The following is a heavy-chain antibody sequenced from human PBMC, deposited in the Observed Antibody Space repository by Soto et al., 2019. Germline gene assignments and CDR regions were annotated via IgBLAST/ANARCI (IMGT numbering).Heavy chain of an antibody. J-gene: IGHJ4*02. CDR2: INHSGST. Sequence: SATLSLTCAVYGGSFSGYYWSWIRQPPGKGLEWIGEINHSGSTNYNPSLKSRVTISVDTSKNQFSLILSSVTAADTAVYFCARFRRNYFDYWGQGTQVTVSS. V-gene: IGHV4-34*01. D-gene: IGHD3-10*01. CDR3: ARFRRNYFDY. CDR1: GGSFSGYY.